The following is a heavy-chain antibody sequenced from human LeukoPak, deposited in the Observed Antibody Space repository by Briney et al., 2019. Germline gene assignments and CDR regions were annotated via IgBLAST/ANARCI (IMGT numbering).Heavy chain of an antibody. CDR3: ARDRYYSVDY. CDR1: GFTFSSYG. D-gene: IGHD1-26*01. V-gene: IGHV3-74*01. CDR2: INSDGTGI. J-gene: IGHJ4*02. Sequence: GGSLRLSCAASGFTFSSYGMSWVRHAPGKGLVWVARINSDGTGIIYADSVKGRFTISRDNAKNTLFLQMNSLRAEDTAVYYCARDRYYSVDYWGQGTLVTVSS.